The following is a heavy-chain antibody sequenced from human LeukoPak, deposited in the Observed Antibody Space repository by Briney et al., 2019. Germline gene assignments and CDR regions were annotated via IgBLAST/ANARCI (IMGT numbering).Heavy chain of an antibody. Sequence: GASVKVSCKASGGTFSSYAISWVRQAPGQGLEWMGGIIPIFGTANYAQKFQGRVTITADESTSTAYMELSSLRSEDTAVYYCARAEEVPYYGSGSYYIPSYWGQGTLVTVSS. D-gene: IGHD3-10*01. CDR1: GGTFSSYA. CDR3: ARAEEVPYYGSGSYYIPSY. V-gene: IGHV1-69*13. CDR2: IIPIFGTA. J-gene: IGHJ4*02.